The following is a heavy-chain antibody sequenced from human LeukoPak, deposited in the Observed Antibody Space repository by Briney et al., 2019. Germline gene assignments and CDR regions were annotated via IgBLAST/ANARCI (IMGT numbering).Heavy chain of an antibody. CDR3: ARVYYYDSSGPDY. D-gene: IGHD3-22*01. J-gene: IGHJ4*02. Sequence: GGSLRLSCAASGFTFSDYYMNWIRQAPGKGLEWVANIKQDGSEKYYVDSLKGRFTISRDNAKNSLFLQMNSLRAEDTAVYYCARVYYYDSSGPDYWGQGTLVTVSS. CDR2: IKQDGSEK. V-gene: IGHV3-7*01. CDR1: GFTFSDYY.